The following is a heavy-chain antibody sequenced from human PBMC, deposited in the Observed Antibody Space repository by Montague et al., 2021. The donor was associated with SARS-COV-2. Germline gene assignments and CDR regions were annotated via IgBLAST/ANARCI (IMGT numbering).Heavy chain of an antibody. Sequence: SETLSLTCTVSAGPLSSHYCSWIRQPPGKALERIGFVYYTGSTKSNPSLKSRVTMTVDTPKNRSYLRLRSLTAAATAVYYCARAQTTCFIANCVDYFDIWGLGALVTVSS. J-gene: IGHJ4*02. V-gene: IGHV4-59*11. CDR2: VYYTGST. CDR1: AGPLSSHY. D-gene: IGHD1-1*01. CDR3: ARAQTTCFIANCVDYFDI.